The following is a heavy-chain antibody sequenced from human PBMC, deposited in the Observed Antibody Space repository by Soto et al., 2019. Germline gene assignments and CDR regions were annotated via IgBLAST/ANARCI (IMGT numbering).Heavy chain of an antibody. CDR1: GFPFSDYD. CDR2: ISNSGNSI. D-gene: IGHD2-21*01. J-gene: IGHJ6*02. Sequence: RLSCAASGFPFSDYDMSWIRQAPGKGLERVSYISNSGNSIYYADSVKGRFTISRDNAKNSLYLQMNSLRAEDTAVYYCAKEGRHDDPVWRGMDVWGQGTPVTVSS. CDR3: AKEGRHDDPVWRGMDV. V-gene: IGHV3-11*01.